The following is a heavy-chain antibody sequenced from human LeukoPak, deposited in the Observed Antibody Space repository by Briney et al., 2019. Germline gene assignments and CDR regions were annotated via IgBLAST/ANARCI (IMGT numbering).Heavy chain of an antibody. J-gene: IGHJ5*02. CDR1: GGSISSYY. D-gene: IGHD6-19*01. CDR2: IYTSGST. Sequence: SETLSLTCTVSGGSISSYYWSWIRQPAGKGLEWIGRIYTSGSTNYNPSLKSRVTMSVDTSKNQFSLKLSSVTAADTAVYYCARDGEQWLVPTPSTVPNWFDPWGQGTLVTVSS. CDR3: ARDGEQWLVPTPSTVPNWFDP. V-gene: IGHV4-4*07.